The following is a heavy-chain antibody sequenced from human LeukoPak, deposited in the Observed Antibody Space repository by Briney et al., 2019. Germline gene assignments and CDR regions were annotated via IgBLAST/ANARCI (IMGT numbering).Heavy chain of an antibody. D-gene: IGHD4-17*01. CDR2: IYSGGST. Sequence: PGGSLRLSCAASGFTVSSNYMSWVRQAPGKGLEWVSVIYSGGSTYYADSVKGRFTISRDNSKNTLYLQMNSLRAEDTAVYYCARDRITTVTNFYYYYYGMDVWGQGTTVTVSS. CDR3: ARDRITTVTNFYYYYYGMDV. V-gene: IGHV3-66*01. J-gene: IGHJ6*02. CDR1: GFTVSSNY.